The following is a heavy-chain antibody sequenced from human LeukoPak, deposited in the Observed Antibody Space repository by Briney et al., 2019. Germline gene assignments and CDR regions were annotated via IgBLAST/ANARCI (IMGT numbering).Heavy chain of an antibody. Sequence: SETLSLTCAVYGGSFSGYYWSWIRQPPGKGLEWIGYIYYSGSTNYNPSLKSRVTISVDTSKNQFSLKLSSVTAADTAVYYCARDDDAFDNWGQGTMVTVSS. J-gene: IGHJ3*02. V-gene: IGHV4-59*01. CDR1: GGSFSGYY. CDR3: ARDDDAFDN. CDR2: IYYSGST.